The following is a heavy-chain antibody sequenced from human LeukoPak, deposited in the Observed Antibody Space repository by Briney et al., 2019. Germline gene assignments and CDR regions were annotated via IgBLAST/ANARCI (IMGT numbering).Heavy chain of an antibody. V-gene: IGHV3-74*01. J-gene: IGHJ4*02. Sequence: GGSLRLSCAASGFTFSRYWMHWVRQVPGKGLVWVSRVNPDGSSTTYADSVKGRFTSSRDNAKNTLYLQMSRLRVEDTAVYYCGRGGSYGDYWGQGILVTVSS. D-gene: IGHD3-16*01. CDR2: VNPDGSST. CDR1: GFTFSRYW. CDR3: GRGGSYGDY.